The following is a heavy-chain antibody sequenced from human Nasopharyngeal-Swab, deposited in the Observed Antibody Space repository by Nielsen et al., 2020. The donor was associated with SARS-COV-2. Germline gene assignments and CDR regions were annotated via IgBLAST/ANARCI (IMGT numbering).Heavy chain of an antibody. CDR3: ARVLPFRITGTSGMDV. V-gene: IGHV1-46*01. D-gene: IGHD1-7*01. CDR1: GYTFTSYY. Sequence: ASLKLACNASGYTFTSYYLHWVRQAPGQVLEWMRTINPTDGSTSYAQKFQGRVTMTMVTSTSTVYMELNSLRSEDTAVYYCARVLPFRITGTSGMDVWGKGTTVTVSS. CDR2: INPTDGST. J-gene: IGHJ6*04.